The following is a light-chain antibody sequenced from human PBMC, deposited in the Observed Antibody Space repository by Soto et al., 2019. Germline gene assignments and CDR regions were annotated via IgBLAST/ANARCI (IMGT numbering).Light chain of an antibody. J-gene: IGLJ1*01. CDR2: DVS. CDR3: ASYTTSSTYV. V-gene: IGLV2-14*01. CDR1: SSDVGGYSY. Sequence: QSVLTQPASVSGSPGQSIAFSCTGASSDVGGYSYVSWYQQQPGKAPKLVISDVSNRPSGVSDRFSGSKSGNTASLTISGLQTEDEADYYCASYTTSSTYVFGTGTKVTVL.